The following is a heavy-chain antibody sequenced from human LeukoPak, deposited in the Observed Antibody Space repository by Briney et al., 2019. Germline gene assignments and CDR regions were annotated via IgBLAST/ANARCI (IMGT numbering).Heavy chain of an antibody. CDR1: GFTFSRNA. CDR2: ISGSGDTT. V-gene: IGHV3-23*01. CDR3: ARDPVHVAGAGYMDV. Sequence: TGGSLRLSCAASGFTFSRNAMSWVRQAPGKGLEWVSCISGSGDTTYYADSVKGRFTISRDNSKNTLYLQMKNLRAEDTAVYYCARDPVHVAGAGYMDVWGQGTTVTVSS. J-gene: IGHJ6*03. D-gene: IGHD6-19*01.